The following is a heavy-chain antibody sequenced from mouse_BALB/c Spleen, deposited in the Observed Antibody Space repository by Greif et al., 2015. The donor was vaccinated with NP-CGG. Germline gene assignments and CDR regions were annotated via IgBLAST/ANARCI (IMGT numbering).Heavy chain of an antibody. CDR2: IGPANGNT. D-gene: IGHD1-1*01. CDR1: GFNIKDTY. CDR3: ARSGYYGSYWYFDV. Sequence: VQLQQSGAELVKPGASVKLSCTASGFNIKDTYMHWVKQRPEQGLEWIGRIGPANGNTKYDPKFQGKATITADTSSNTAYLQLSSLTSEDTAVYYCARSGYYGSYWYFDVWGAGTTVTVSS. J-gene: IGHJ1*01. V-gene: IGHV14-3*02.